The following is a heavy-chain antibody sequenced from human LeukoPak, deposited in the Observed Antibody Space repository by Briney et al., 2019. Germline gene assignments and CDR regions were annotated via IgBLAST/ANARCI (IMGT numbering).Heavy chain of an antibody. CDR1: GLTFSTYS. V-gene: IGHV3-30*03. D-gene: IGHD3-22*01. CDR3: ARPPYYYDSSGYYPFDY. CDR2: ISYDGSNK. J-gene: IGHJ4*02. Sequence: PGGSLRLSCAASGLTFSTYSMNWVRRAPGRGLEWVADISYDGSNKYYADSVKGRFTISRDNSRNTLYLQMNSLRAEDTAVYYCARPPYYYDSSGYYPFDYWGQGTLVTVSS.